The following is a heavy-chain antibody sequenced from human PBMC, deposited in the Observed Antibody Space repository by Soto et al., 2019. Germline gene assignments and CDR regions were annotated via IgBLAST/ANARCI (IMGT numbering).Heavy chain of an antibody. Sequence: QVQLVQSGAEVKNPGASVTVSCRASGYTFTSYYIHWVRQAPGQGLEWMAIINPNGGSTNYAQRFQGRVTVTRDTSTSIVYMELSSLRSEDTAVYYCSTGLGSGDYWGQGTLVTVSS. D-gene: IGHD2-2*01. CDR3: STGLGSGDY. V-gene: IGHV1-46*01. CDR1: GYTFTSYY. J-gene: IGHJ4*02. CDR2: INPNGGST.